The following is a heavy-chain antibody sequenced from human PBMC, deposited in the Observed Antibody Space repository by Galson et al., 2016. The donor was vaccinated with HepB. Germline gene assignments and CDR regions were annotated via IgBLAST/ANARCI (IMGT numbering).Heavy chain of an antibody. J-gene: IGHJ4*02. D-gene: IGHD1-14*01. CDR3: AKHTGVTNPFDY. CDR2: ISYDGSNK. V-gene: IGHV3-30*18. Sequence: SLRLSCAASGFTFNSYGMQWVRQAPGKGLEWVAVISYDGSNKDYADSVKGRFTISRDNSKNTLYLQMNSLRAEDTAVYYCAKHTGVTNPFDYWGQGTLVTVSS. CDR1: GFTFNSYG.